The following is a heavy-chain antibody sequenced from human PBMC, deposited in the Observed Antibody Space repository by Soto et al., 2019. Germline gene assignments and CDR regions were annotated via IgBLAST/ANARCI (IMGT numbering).Heavy chain of an antibody. J-gene: IGHJ6*02. D-gene: IGHD1-7*01. CDR3: ASHGITGTWVYYYGMDV. CDR1: GGTFSSYA. Sequence: QVQLVQSGAEVKKPGSSVKVSCKASGGTFSSYAISWVRQAPGQGLEWMGGIIPIFGTANYAQKFQGRVTITADESTSTADRELSSLGSEDTAVYYCASHGITGTWVYYYGMDVWGQGTTVTVSS. CDR2: IIPIFGTA. V-gene: IGHV1-69*12.